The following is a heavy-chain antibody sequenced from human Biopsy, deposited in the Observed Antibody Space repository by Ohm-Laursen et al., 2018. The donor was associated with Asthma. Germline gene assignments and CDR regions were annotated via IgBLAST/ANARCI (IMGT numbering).Heavy chain of an antibody. D-gene: IGHD1-20*01. J-gene: IGHJ5*02. CDR1: GGSISSDY. CDR2: IDQSGYT. V-gene: IGHV4-34*01. Sequence: GTLSLTCTVSGGSISSDYWNWIRQPPGKGLEWIGEIDQSGYTNYNPSLKSRVTISADTPKNQFHLNLSSGTAADTAVYFCARAAITGIRGWFDPWGQGTQVTVSS. CDR3: ARAAITGIRGWFDP.